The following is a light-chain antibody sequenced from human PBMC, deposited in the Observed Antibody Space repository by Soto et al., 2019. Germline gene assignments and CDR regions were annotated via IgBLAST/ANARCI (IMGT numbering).Light chain of an antibody. CDR1: QSIGSY. J-gene: IGKJ1*01. CDR3: QQGYIIPRA. V-gene: IGKV1-39*01. CDR2: AAS. Sequence: DIQMTQSPSSLSASVGDRVTIACRASQSIGSYVNWYQQKPGKAPKLLIYAASTLQSGVPSRFTGSGYGTDFTLTISSLQPEDFATYYCQQGYIIPRAFGPGTTV.